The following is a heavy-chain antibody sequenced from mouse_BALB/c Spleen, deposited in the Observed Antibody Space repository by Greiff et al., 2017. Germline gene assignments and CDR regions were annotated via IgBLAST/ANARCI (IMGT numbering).Heavy chain of an antibody. CDR2: ISSGSSTI. D-gene: IGHD3-3*01. CDR1: GFTFSSFG. CDR3: ARSEGPHYFDY. V-gene: IGHV5-17*02. J-gene: IGHJ2*01. Sequence: DVKLVESGGGLVQPGGSRKLSCAASGFTFSSFGMHWVRQAPEKGLEWVAYISSGSSTIYYADTVKGRFTISRDNPKNTLFLQMTSLRSEDTAMYYCARSEGPHYFDYWGQGTTLTVSS.